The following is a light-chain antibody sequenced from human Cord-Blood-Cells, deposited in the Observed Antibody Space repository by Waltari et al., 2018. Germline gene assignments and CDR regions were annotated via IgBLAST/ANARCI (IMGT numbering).Light chain of an antibody. CDR2: KDS. CDR3: QSADSSGTYV. J-gene: IGLJ1*01. V-gene: IGLV3-25*03. Sequence: SYELTQPPSVSVSPGQTARLTCSGDALPKQSAHWYQQKPGQAPVLVISKDSERPSGIPERFSGSSSGTTVTLTISGVQAEDEADYYCQSADSSGTYVFGTGTKVTVL. CDR1: ALPKQS.